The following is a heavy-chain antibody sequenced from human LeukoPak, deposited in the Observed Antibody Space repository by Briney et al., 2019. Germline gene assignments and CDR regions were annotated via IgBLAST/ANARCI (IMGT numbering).Heavy chain of an antibody. CDR2: LSGSGDST. CDR3: AKDANSGSYFFYFDY. D-gene: IGHD1-26*01. J-gene: IGHJ4*02. V-gene: IGHV3-23*01. Sequence: GGSLRLSCAASGFIFSNYAMTWVRQAPVKGLEWVSALSGSGDSTYYADSVKGRFTISRDNSKNTVYLQMNSLRAEDTATYYCAKDANSGSYFFYFDYWGQGTLVTVSS. CDR1: GFIFSNYA.